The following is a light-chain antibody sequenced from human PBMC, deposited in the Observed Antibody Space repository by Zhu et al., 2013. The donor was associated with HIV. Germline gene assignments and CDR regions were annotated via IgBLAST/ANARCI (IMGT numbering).Light chain of an antibody. V-gene: IGKV3-15*01. J-gene: IGKJ1*01. CDR2: GAS. CDR3: QQYNKWPPRT. CDR1: PSASTSY. Sequence: EIVLTQSPGTLSLSPGESATLSCRASPSASTSYFAWYQVKPGQAPKLLIYGASTRATGIPARFSGSGSGTEFTLTISSLQSEDFAVYYCQQYNKWPPRTFGQGTKVEIK.